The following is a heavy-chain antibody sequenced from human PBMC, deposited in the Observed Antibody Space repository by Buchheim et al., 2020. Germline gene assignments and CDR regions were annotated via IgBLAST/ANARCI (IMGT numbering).Heavy chain of an antibody. CDR2: IYYSGST. Sequence: QVQLQESGPGLVKPSETLSLTCTVSGGSISSYYWSWIRQPPGKGLEWIGYIYYSGSTNYTPPLKSRVTISVDTSKNQFSLKLSAVTAADTAVYYWARGVRGRYCSGGSCYPLDYFDYWGQGTL. V-gene: IGHV4-59*01. J-gene: IGHJ4*02. CDR1: GGSISSYY. D-gene: IGHD2-15*01. CDR3: ARGVRGRYCSGGSCYPLDYFDY.